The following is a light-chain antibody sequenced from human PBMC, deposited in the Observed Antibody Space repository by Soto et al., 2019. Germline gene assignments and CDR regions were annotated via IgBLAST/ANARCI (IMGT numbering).Light chain of an antibody. CDR1: QSLLHSNGYNY. CDR3: MQPLQSWK. CDR2: LGS. Sequence: DIVMTQSPLSLPVTPGEPASISCRSSQSLLHSNGYNYLGWYLQKPGQSPQLLIYLGSNRASGVPDRFSGSGSGTDFTLKISRVEAEDVGVYYCMQPLQSWKFGQGTKV. V-gene: IGKV2-28*01. J-gene: IGKJ1*01.